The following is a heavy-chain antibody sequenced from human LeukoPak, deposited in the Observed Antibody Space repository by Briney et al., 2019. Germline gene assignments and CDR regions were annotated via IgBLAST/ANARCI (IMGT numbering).Heavy chain of an antibody. CDR3: ARRGYSYGSIDY. D-gene: IGHD5-18*01. Sequence: SSETLSLTCTVSGGSISSYYWSWIRQPPGKGLEWIGYIYTSGSTNYNPSLKNRVTISVDTSKNQFSLKLSSVTAADTAVYYCARRGYSYGSIDYWGQGTLVTVSS. CDR2: IYTSGST. CDR1: GGSISSYY. V-gene: IGHV4-4*09. J-gene: IGHJ4*02.